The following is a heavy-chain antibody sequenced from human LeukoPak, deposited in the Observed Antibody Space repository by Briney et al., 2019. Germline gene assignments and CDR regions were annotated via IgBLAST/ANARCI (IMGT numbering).Heavy chain of an antibody. CDR1: GGSISSRSYY. D-gene: IGHD1-26*01. J-gene: IGHJ4*02. V-gene: IGHV4-39*07. Sequence: SETLSLTCTVSGGSISSRSYYWGWIRQPPGKGLEWIANIYYSGDTYYNPSLKGRVTISVDTSKNQFSLKLSSVAAADTAVYYCARDRTRWDLLPFDSWGQGPLVTVSS. CDR2: IYYSGDT. CDR3: ARDRTRWDLLPFDS.